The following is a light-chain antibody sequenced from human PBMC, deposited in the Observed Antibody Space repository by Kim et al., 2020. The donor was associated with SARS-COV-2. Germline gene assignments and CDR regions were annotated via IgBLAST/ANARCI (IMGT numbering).Light chain of an antibody. J-gene: IGKJ1*01. CDR3: QQYNKWPPWT. CDR2: AAS. CDR1: QSVNSN. Sequence: SPGERVTLSGRASQSVNSNLAWYQQKPGQAPRLLIYAASARATGLPARFSGSGSGTEFTLTISSLQSDDYAIYYCQQYNKWPPWTFGQGTKVDIK. V-gene: IGKV3-15*01.